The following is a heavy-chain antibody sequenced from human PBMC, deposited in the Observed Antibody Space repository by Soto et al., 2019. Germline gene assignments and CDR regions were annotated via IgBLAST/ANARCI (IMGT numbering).Heavy chain of an antibody. D-gene: IGHD2-15*01. CDR3: ARGYCSGGSCFKYNYHGMDV. V-gene: IGHV1-69*12. J-gene: IGHJ6*02. Sequence: QVQLVQSGAEVKKPGSSVKVSCKASGGTVSSYAISWVRQAPGQGLEWMGGIIPVFGTVNYAQKLQGRVTITADESTSTAYRELSSLRSEDTAVYYCARGYCSGGSCFKYNYHGMDVWGQGTTVTVSS. CDR1: GGTVSSYA. CDR2: IIPVFGTV.